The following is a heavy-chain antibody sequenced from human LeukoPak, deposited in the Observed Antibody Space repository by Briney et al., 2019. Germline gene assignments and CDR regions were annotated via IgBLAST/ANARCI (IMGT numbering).Heavy chain of an antibody. V-gene: IGHV1-2*02. J-gene: IGHJ4*02. CDR1: GYTFTGYY. D-gene: IGHD2-2*01. CDR3: ARDIVVVPAAAYYFDY. CDR2: INPNSGGT. Sequence: ASVKVSCKASGYTFTGYYMHWVRQAPGQGLEWMGWINPNSGGTNYAQKFQGRVTMTRDTSISTAYMELSRLRSDDTAVYYCARDIVVVPAAAYYFDYWGQGTLVTVSS.